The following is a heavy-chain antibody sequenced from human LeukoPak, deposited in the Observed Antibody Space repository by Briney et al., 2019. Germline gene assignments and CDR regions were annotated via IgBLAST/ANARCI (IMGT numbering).Heavy chain of an antibody. D-gene: IGHD2-15*01. V-gene: IGHV4-39*01. CDR2: ISYSGST. Sequence: SETLSLTCTVSGGSISSSSYYWGWIRQPPGKGLEWIGSISYSGSTYYNPSLKSRVTISVDTSKNQFSLKLNSVTAADTAVYYCARQGYCSGGSCYTDNWFDPWGQGTLVTVSS. J-gene: IGHJ5*02. CDR1: GGSISSSSYY. CDR3: ARQGYCSGGSCYTDNWFDP.